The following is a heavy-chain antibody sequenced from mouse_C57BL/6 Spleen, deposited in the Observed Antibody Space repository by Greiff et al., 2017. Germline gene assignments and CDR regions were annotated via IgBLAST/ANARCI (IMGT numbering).Heavy chain of an antibody. CDR3: AKGYDLFDY. Sequence: EVKVVESGGGLVKPGGSLKLSCAASGFTFSDYGMNWVRQAPEKGLEWVAYISSGSSTIYYADTGKGRFTISRDNDKNTLFLQMTSLRSEDTAMYYCAKGYDLFDYWGQGTTLTVSS. CDR2: ISSGSSTI. J-gene: IGHJ2*01. CDR1: GFTFSDYG. V-gene: IGHV5-17*01. D-gene: IGHD2-10*02.